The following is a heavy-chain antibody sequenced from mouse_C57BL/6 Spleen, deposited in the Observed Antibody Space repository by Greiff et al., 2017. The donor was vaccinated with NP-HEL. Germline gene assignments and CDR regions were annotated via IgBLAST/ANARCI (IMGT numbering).Heavy chain of an antibody. V-gene: IGHV1-50*01. D-gene: IGHD3-2*02. CDR1: GYTFTSYW. J-gene: IGHJ2*01. CDR3: ARRRLRPGFDD. CDR2: IDPSDSYT. Sequence: QVQLQQPGAELVKPGASVKLSCKASGYTFTSYWMQWVKQRPGQGLEWIGEIDPSDSYTNYNQKFKGKATLTVDTSSSTAYMQLSSLTSEDSAVYYCARRRLRPGFDDWGQGTTLTVSS.